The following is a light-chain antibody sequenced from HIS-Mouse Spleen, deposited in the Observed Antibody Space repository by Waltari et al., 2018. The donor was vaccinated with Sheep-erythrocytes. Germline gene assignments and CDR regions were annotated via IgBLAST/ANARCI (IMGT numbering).Light chain of an antibody. V-gene: IGLV3-1*01. CDR3: QAWDSSTGVV. Sequence: SYELTQPPSVSVSPGQTARITCSGDALPKKYAYWYQQKSGQAPVLVIYEDSKRPSGIPERFSGSNSGNTATLTISGTQAMDEADYYCQAWDSSTGVVFGGGTKLTVL. CDR1: ALPKKY. J-gene: IGLJ2*01. CDR2: EDS.